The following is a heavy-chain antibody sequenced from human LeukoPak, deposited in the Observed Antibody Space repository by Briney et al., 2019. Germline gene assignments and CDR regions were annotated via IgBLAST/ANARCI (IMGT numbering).Heavy chain of an antibody. Sequence: SETLSLTCTVSGYSISTGYYWDWIRQPPGKGLEWIGTFYHGGSTYYNPSLKSRVTISVDTSKNQFSLNLTSVTAADTAVYYCARSLEADVFDLWGQGTMVTVSS. CDR1: GYSISTGYY. CDR2: FYHGGST. D-gene: IGHD3-16*01. CDR3: ARSLEADVFDL. V-gene: IGHV4-38-2*02. J-gene: IGHJ3*01.